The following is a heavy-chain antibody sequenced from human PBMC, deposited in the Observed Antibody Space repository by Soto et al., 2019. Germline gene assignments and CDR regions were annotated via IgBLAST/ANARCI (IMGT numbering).Heavy chain of an antibody. D-gene: IGHD6-13*01. CDR2: INPNSGGT. CDR3: ARVYSSSWSRLGWFEP. V-gene: IGHV1-2*02. Sequence: QVQLVQSGAEVKKPGASVKVSCKASGYTFTGYYMHWVRQAPGQGLEWMGWINPNSGGTNYAQKFQGRVTMTRDTSISTAYMELSRLRSDDTAVYYCARVYSSSWSRLGWFEPWGQGTLVTVSS. CDR1: GYTFTGYY. J-gene: IGHJ5*02.